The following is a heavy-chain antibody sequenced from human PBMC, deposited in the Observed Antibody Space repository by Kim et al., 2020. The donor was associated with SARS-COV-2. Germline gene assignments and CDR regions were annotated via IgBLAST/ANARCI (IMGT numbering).Heavy chain of an antibody. D-gene: IGHD3-22*01. J-gene: IGHJ3*02. Sequence: GGSLRLSCAASGFTFSSYAMHWVRQAPGKGLEWVAVISYDGSNKYYADSVKGRFTISRDNSKNTLYLQMNSLRAEDTAVYYCARDAQWGYDSSGQNAFDIWGQGRMVTVSS. CDR3: ARDAQWGYDSSGQNAFDI. CDR1: GFTFSSYA. V-gene: IGHV3-30-3*01. CDR2: ISYDGSNK.